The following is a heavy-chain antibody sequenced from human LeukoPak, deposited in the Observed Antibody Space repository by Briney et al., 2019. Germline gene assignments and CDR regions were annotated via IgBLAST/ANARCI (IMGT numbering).Heavy chain of an antibody. Sequence: PSETLSLTCTVSGGSISSYYWSWIRQPPGKGLEWIGYIYYSGSTNYNPSLKSRVTISVDTSKNQFSLKLSSVTAADTAVYYCARGFRYGDYDYWGQGTLVTVSS. J-gene: IGHJ4*02. CDR3: ARGFRYGDYDY. V-gene: IGHV4-59*01. CDR1: GGSISSYY. D-gene: IGHD4-17*01. CDR2: IYYSGST.